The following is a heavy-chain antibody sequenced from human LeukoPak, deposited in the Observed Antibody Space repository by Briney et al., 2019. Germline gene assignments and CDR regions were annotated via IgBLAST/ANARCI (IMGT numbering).Heavy chain of an antibody. V-gene: IGHV3-15*01. CDR1: GFTFSNAW. D-gene: IGHD1-14*01. Sequence: PGGSLKLSCAASGFTFSNAWMSWVRQAPGKGLEWVGRIKSKTDGGTTDYAAPVKGRFTISRDDSKNTLYLQMNSLKTEDTAVYYCTTAPEPRQWLAVDSFDIWGQGTMVTVSS. CDR3: TTAPEPRQWLAVDSFDI. J-gene: IGHJ3*02. CDR2: IKSKTDGGTT.